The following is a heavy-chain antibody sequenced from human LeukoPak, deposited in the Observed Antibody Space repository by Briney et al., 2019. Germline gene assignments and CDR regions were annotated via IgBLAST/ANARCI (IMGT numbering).Heavy chain of an antibody. J-gene: IGHJ1*01. CDR3: ARGGSSWYEYFQH. CDR1: GFTFSSYE. D-gene: IGHD6-13*01. CDR2: ISSSGSTI. V-gene: IGHV3-48*03. Sequence: DPGGSLRLSCAASGFTFSSYEMNWVRQAPGKGLEWVSYISSSGSTIYYADSVKGRFTISRDNAKNSLYLQMNSLRAEDTAVYYCARGGSSWYEYFQHWGQGTLVTVSS.